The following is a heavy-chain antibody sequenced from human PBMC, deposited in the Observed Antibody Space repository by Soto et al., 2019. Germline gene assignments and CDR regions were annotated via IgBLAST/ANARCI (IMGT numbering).Heavy chain of an antibody. V-gene: IGHV1-69*06. CDR2: IIPIFGTA. CDR3: ARVSRWGKGAVRGVIPYYYYGMDV. D-gene: IGHD3-10*01. J-gene: IGHJ6*02. CDR1: GGTFSSYA. Sequence: SVKVSCKASGGTFSSYAISWVRQAPGQGLEWMGGIIPIFGTANYAQKFQGRVTITADKSTSTAYMELSSLRSEDTAVYYCARVSRWGKGAVRGVIPYYYYGMDVWGQGTTVTVSS.